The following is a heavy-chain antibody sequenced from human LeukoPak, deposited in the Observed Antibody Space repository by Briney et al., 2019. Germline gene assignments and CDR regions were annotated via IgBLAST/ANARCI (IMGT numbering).Heavy chain of an antibody. D-gene: IGHD3-10*01. Sequence: GGSLRLSCAASGFIFSDHWMHWVRQAPGKGLVWLSRINNDGSSTIYADSVKGRFAISTDNSKNTLYLQMNSLRVEDTAVYFCAARKVRGVWFYLDYWGQGTLVTVSS. CDR2: INNDGSST. J-gene: IGHJ4*02. CDR3: AARKVRGVWFYLDY. CDR1: GFIFSDHW. V-gene: IGHV3-74*01.